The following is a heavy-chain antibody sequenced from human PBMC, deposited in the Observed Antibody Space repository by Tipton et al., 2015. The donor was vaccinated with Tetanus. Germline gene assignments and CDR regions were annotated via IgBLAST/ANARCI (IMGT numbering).Heavy chain of an antibody. J-gene: IGHJ4*02. D-gene: IGHD5-12*01. CDR3: ARLVKQWLVPEDY. CDR2: ITPIFGTT. V-gene: IGHV1-69*01. Sequence: QSGAEVKKPGSSVKVSCKASGGTFTNYALSWVRQAPGQGLEWVGGITPIFGTTNSAPKFQGRVTITADESTNTAYMELSSLRSDDTAVYFCARLVKQWLVPEDYWGQGTLVIVS. CDR1: GGTFTNYA.